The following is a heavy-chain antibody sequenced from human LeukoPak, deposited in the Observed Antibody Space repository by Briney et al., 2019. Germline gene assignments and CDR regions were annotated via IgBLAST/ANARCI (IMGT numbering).Heavy chain of an antibody. CDR1: GFTFSTYA. V-gene: IGHV3-23*01. CDR3: AKDPTTYYDTSGYGRYNWFDP. Sequence: GGSLRLSCAASGFTFSTYAMSWVRQAPGKGLEWVSGISGSGGSTYYADSVKGRFTISRDNSKNTVYVQMNSLRAEDTAVCYCAKDPTTYYDTSGYGRYNWFDPWGQGTLVTVSS. CDR2: ISGSGGST. D-gene: IGHD3-22*01. J-gene: IGHJ5*02.